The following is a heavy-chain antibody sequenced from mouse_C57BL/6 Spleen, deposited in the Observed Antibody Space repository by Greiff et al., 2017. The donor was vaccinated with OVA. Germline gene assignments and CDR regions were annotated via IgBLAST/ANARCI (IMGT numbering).Heavy chain of an antibody. J-gene: IGHJ2*01. CDR2: IYPGDGDT. CDR1: GYAFSSSW. V-gene: IGHV1-82*01. Sequence: QVQLQQSGPELVKPGASVKISCKASGYAFSSSWMNWVKQRPGKGLEWIGRIYPGDGDTNYNGKFKGKATLTADTSSRTAYMQLSSLTSEDSAVYFCARGGFWDYWGQGTTLTVSS. CDR3: ARGGFWDY.